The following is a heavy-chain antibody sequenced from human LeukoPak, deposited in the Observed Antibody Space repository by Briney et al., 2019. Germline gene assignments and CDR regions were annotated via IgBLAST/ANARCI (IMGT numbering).Heavy chain of an antibody. Sequence: GASVKVSCKASGYIFTDYYMHWVRQAPGQGLEWMGWINPNSGGTNYAQKFQGRVTMTRDTSISTAYMELSRLRSDDTAVYYCARDQSSSWPIRKYYFDYWGQGTLVTVSS. CDR3: ARDQSSSWPIRKYYFDY. V-gene: IGHV1-2*02. CDR2: INPNSGGT. J-gene: IGHJ4*02. CDR1: GYIFTDYY. D-gene: IGHD6-13*01.